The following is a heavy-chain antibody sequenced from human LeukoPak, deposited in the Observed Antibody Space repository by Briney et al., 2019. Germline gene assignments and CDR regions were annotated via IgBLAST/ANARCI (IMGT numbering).Heavy chain of an antibody. CDR3: ARGVGYYDILTGRGDY. D-gene: IGHD3-9*01. CDR1: GYTFTSYD. J-gene: IGHJ4*02. V-gene: IGHV1-8*01. Sequence: ASVKVSCKASGYTFTSYDINWVRQATRQGLEWMGWMNPNSGNTIYTQKFQGRVNMTRNTSISTAYMELSSLRSEDTAVYYCARGVGYYDILTGRGDYWGQGTLVTVSS. CDR2: MNPNSGNT.